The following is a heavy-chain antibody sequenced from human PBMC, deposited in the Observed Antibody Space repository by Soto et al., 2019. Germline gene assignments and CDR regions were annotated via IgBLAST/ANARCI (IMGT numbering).Heavy chain of an antibody. CDR1: GITFTKYA. D-gene: IGHD4-17*01. CDR2: ISGSGGGT. J-gene: IGHJ3*02. Sequence: EVQLLESGGGLVQPGGSLRLSCAASGITFTKYAMACVRQAPERGLEWVSGISGSGGGTYYADSVKGRFTISRDNSKNTMFMKMNSLRAEDTAKYYCVVDYGGLEGFDIWGQGTMVTVSS. V-gene: IGHV3-23*01. CDR3: VVDYGGLEGFDI.